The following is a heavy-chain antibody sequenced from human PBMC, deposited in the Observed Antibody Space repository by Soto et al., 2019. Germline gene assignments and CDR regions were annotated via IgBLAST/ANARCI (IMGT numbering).Heavy chain of an antibody. Sequence: AVLFSCMASGVTFPSYAFSPVRQAPRKGLEWKGEILPIFGTPNFAQKFQGRVTITADESTSTAYMELSSLSSEDTAVYYCASLEDGYLVWGQGSLVTVTA. CDR2: ILPIFGTP. CDR1: GVTFPSYA. D-gene: IGHD5-12*01. J-gene: IGHJ1*01. CDR3: ASLEDGYLV. V-gene: IGHV1-69*13.